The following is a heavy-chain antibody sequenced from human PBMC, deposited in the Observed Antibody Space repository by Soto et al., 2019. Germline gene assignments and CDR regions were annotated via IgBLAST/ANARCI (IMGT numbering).Heavy chain of an antibody. Sequence: ASVKVSCKASGYTFTSYDINWVRQATGQGLEWMGWMNPNSGNTGYAQKFQGRVTMTRNTSISTAYMELSSLRSEDTAVYYCARSRAGYSYGRHYYYYYGMDVWGQGTTVTVSS. D-gene: IGHD5-18*01. J-gene: IGHJ6*02. CDR1: GYTFTSYD. V-gene: IGHV1-8*01. CDR3: ARSRAGYSYGRHYYYYYGMDV. CDR2: MNPNSGNT.